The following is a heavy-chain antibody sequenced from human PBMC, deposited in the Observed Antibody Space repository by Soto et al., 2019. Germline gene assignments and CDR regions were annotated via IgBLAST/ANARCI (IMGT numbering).Heavy chain of an antibody. V-gene: IGHV3-23*01. D-gene: IGHD5-12*01. CDR3: AKNSAATIRVGYDY. J-gene: IGHJ4*02. CDR1: GFTFSSYP. Sequence: EVQLLESGGGLAQPGGSLRLSCAASGFTFSSYPMSWVRQAPGQGLEWVSGIVASGGITYYADSVKGRFTISRDNSKKTMHLQMNSLRAEDTAVYYSAKNSAATIRVGYDYWVQRTLVTVSS. CDR2: IVASGGIT.